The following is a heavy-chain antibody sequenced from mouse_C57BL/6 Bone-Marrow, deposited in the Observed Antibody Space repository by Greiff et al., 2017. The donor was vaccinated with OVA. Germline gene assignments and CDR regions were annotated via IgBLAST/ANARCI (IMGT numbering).Heavy chain of an antibody. Sequence: QVQLQQSGAELARPGASVKLSCKASGYTFTSYGISWVKQRTGQGLEWIGEIYPRSGNTYYNEKFKGKATLTADKSSSTAYMELRSLTSEDSAVYFCARGLITTLVADYWGQGTTLTVSS. CDR1: GYTFTSYG. D-gene: IGHD1-1*01. CDR3: ARGLITTLVADY. CDR2: IYPRSGNT. V-gene: IGHV1-81*01. J-gene: IGHJ2*01.